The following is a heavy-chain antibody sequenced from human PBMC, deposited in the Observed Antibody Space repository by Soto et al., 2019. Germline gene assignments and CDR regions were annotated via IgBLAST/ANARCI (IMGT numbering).Heavy chain of an antibody. Sequence: QVQLVQSGAEVKKPGSSVKVSCKASGGTFSSYAISWVRQAPGQGLEWMGGIIPIFGTANYAQKFQGRVTMTADEATSTADMELSSLGSEDTAVYYCAGVAQQGLQLYWFDPWGQGPLVTVSS. CDR1: GGTFSSYA. V-gene: IGHV1-69*12. CDR2: IIPIFGTA. CDR3: AGVAQQGLQLYWFDP. D-gene: IGHD6-19*01. J-gene: IGHJ5*02.